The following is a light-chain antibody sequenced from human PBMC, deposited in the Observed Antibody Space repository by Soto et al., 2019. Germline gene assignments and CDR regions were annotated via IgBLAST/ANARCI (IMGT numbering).Light chain of an antibody. J-gene: IGKJ1*01. CDR2: DAA. Sequence: EIVLTQSPATLSLSPGERATLSCRASQSVYSLLAWYQQKPGQAPRLLIYDAANRATGIPARFSGSGYGTDFTLTISSLEPEDCAVYYCQQRASLWTFGQGTRVQIK. V-gene: IGKV3-11*01. CDR3: QQRASLWT. CDR1: QSVYSL.